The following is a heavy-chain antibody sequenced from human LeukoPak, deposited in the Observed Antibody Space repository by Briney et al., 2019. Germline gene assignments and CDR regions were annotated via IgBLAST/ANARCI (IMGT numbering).Heavy chain of an antibody. CDR2: TYYRSKWYN. V-gene: IGHV6-1*01. Sequence: SQTLSLTCAISGDSLSGNSAAWHWLRQSPSRGLEWLGRTYYRSKWYNDYAVSVKSRITINPDTSKNQFSLQLNSVTPEDTAVYYCARNMVRGVMGSEAFDYWGQGTLVTVSS. CDR3: ARNMVRGVMGSEAFDY. D-gene: IGHD3-10*01. J-gene: IGHJ4*02. CDR1: GDSLSGNSAA.